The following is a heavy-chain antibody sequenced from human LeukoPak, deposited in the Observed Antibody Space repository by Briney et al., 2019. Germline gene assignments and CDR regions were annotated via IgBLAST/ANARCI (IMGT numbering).Heavy chain of an antibody. CDR2: IWYDGSNK. D-gene: IGHD3-3*01. Sequence: GGSLRLSCAASGFTFSSYGMHWVRQAPGKGLEWVAVIWYDGSNKYYADSVKGRFTTSRDNSKNTLYLQMNSLRAEDTGVYYCVKDLIPYDLRFLEWAFGHWGQGTLVTVSS. J-gene: IGHJ4*02. V-gene: IGHV3-33*06. CDR3: VKDLIPYDLRFLEWAFGH. CDR1: GFTFSSYG.